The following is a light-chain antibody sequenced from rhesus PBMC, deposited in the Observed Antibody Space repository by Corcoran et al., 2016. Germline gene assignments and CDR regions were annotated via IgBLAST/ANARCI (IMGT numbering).Light chain of an antibody. CDR1: QSVFSS. CDR3: QPVSTWPLA. Sequence: EIVMTQSPATLSLSPGERATLSCRASQSVFSSLDWYHQKPEQAPQLLIYGATTRATGIPDTFSGSGSRKEFTLTVSSLGPEDIVVYCCQPVSTWPLAFGDGTKVE. V-gene: IGKV3-42*02. J-gene: IGKJ4*01. CDR2: GAT.